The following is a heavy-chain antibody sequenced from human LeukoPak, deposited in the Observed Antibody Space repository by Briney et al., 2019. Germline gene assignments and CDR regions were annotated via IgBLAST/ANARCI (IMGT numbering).Heavy chain of an antibody. CDR1: GFTFSNYW. D-gene: IGHD1-26*01. CDR2: IKQDGSEK. V-gene: IGHV3-7*01. J-gene: IGHJ4*01. CDR3: ARDTGTSGSPPDY. Sequence: GGSLRLSCAASGFTFSNYWMSWVRQAPGKGLEWVANIKQDGSEKYYVDSVKGRFTISRDNAKNSLYLQMNSLRAEDTAVYYCARDTGTSGSPPDYWGHGTLVTVSS.